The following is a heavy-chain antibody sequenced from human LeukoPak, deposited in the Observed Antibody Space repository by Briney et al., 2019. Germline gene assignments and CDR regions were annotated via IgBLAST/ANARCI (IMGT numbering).Heavy chain of an antibody. CDR3: ARLISGSLDY. J-gene: IGHJ4*02. CDR2: IYHSGST. V-gene: IGHV4-30-2*01. CDR1: GGSISSGGYS. D-gene: IGHD1-26*01. Sequence: SETLSLTCAVSGGSISSGGYSWSWIRQPPGKGLEWIGYIYHSGSTYYNPSLKSRVTISVDRSKNQFSLKLSSVIAADTAVYYCARLISGSLDYWGQGTLVTVTS.